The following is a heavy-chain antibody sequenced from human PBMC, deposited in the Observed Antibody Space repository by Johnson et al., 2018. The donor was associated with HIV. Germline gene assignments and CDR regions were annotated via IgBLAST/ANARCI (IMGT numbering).Heavy chain of an antibody. CDR3: ASKIVVVPGGVGTFDI. CDR1: GFTVTSHY. CDR2: IYSGGST. Sequence: EVQLVESGGGLVQPGGSLRLSCAASGFTVTSHYMSWVRQAPGMGLEWVSVIYSGGSTYYADSVKGRFTISRDNSKNTLYLQMNSLRAEDTAVYYCASKIVVVPGGVGTFDIWGQGTTVTVSS. V-gene: IGHV3-66*01. J-gene: IGHJ3*02. D-gene: IGHD3-22*01.